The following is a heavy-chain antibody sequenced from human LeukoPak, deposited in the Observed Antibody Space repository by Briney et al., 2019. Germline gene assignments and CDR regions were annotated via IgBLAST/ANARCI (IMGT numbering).Heavy chain of an antibody. Sequence: SETLSLTCAVYGGSFSGYYWSWIRQPPGKGLEWIGEINHSGSTNYNPSLKSRVTISVDTSKNQFSLKLSSVTAADTAVYYCARHDSSGPYNAFDIWGQGTMVTVSS. D-gene: IGHD3-22*01. CDR3: ARHDSSGPYNAFDI. CDR1: GGSFSGYY. V-gene: IGHV4-34*01. CDR2: INHSGST. J-gene: IGHJ3*02.